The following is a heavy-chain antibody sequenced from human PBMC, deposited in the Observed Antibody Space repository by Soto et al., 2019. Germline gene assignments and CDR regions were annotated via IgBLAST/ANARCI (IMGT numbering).Heavy chain of an antibody. CDR2: ISGSGGST. J-gene: IGHJ2*01. D-gene: IGHD4-17*01. Sequence: EVQVLESGGGLEQPGGSLRLSCAASGFTFSSYAMSWVRQAPGKGLEWVSAISGSGGSTYYPDSVKGRFTISRDNSKNTLYLQMNSLRAEHTAVYYCAKEGGDFGWYFDLWGRGTLVTVSS. CDR3: AKEGGDFGWYFDL. CDR1: GFTFSSYA. V-gene: IGHV3-23*01.